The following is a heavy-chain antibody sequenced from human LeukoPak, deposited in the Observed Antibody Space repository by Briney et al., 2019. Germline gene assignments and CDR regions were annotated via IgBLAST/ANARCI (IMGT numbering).Heavy chain of an antibody. D-gene: IGHD3-9*01. CDR1: GGSISSYY. J-gene: IGHJ4*02. V-gene: IGHV4-34*01. Sequence: PSETLSFTCTVSGGSISSYYWSWIRQPPGKGLEWIGEINHSGSTNYNPSLKSRVTVSLDTSKNQFSLKLSSVTAADTAVYYCARGRAYFDWGQGTLVTVSS. CDR3: ARGRAYFD. CDR2: INHSGST.